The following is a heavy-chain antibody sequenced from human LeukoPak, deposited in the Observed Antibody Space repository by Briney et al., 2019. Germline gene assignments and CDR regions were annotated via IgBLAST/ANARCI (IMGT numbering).Heavy chain of an antibody. CDR3: ARGSSSWKPRDAFDI. V-gene: IGHV4-59*01. J-gene: IGHJ3*02. Sequence: SETLSLTCTVSGGSISSYYWSWIRQPPGKGLEWIGYIYYSGSTNYNPSLKSRVTISVDTSKNQFSLKLSSVTAADTAVYYCARGSSSWKPRDAFDIWGQGTMVTVSS. CDR2: IYYSGST. CDR1: GGSISSYY. D-gene: IGHD6-13*01.